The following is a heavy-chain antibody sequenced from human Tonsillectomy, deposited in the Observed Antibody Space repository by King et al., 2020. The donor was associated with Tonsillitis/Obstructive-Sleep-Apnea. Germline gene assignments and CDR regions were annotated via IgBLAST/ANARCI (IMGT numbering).Heavy chain of an antibody. D-gene: IGHD5-18*01. Sequence: QLVQSGAEVKKPGSSVKVSCKASGSTFSSYAISWVRQAPGQGLEWMGGIIPIFGTANYAQKFQGRVTITADESASTAYMELSSLRSEDTAVYYCAREDRDTPMVPFDYWGQGTLVTVSS. CDR2: IIPIFGTA. V-gene: IGHV1-69*01. CDR1: GSTFSSYA. J-gene: IGHJ4*02. CDR3: AREDRDTPMVPFDY.